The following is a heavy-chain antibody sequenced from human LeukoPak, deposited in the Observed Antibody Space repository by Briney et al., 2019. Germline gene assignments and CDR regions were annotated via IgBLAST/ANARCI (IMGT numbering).Heavy chain of an antibody. CDR1: GGSISSYY. D-gene: IGHD5-12*01. CDR3: ARDGYSGNDGL. J-gene: IGHJ4*02. Sequence: ASETLSLTCTVSGGSISSYYWSWIRQPPGKGLEWIGYIYHSGSTKYNPSLKSRVTISVDTSKNQFSLKLSSVTAADTAVYYCARDGYSGNDGLWGQGSLVTVSS. V-gene: IGHV4-59*01. CDR2: IYHSGST.